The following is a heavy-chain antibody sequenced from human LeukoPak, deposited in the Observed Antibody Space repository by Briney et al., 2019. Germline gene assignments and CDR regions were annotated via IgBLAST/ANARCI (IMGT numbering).Heavy chain of an antibody. D-gene: IGHD3-10*01. CDR2: ISSGSVYI. Sequence: GGSLRLSCAASGFTFSSYSMNWVRQAPGKGLEWVSSISSGSVYIYYADSVKGRFTISRDNAKDSLYLQMNSLRAEDTAVYYCARDIIRGIIDYWGQGTLVTVSS. V-gene: IGHV3-21*01. J-gene: IGHJ4*02. CDR1: GFTFSSYS. CDR3: ARDIIRGIIDY.